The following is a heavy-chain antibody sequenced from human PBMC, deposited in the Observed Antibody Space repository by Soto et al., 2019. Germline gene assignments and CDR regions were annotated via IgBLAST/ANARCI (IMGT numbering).Heavy chain of an antibody. CDR2: IVVGSGNT. V-gene: IGHV1-58*01. Sequence: SVKVSCKASGFTFTNSAVQWVRQARGQRLEWIGWIVVGSGNTGYAQKFQGRVTMTRNTSISTAYMELSSLRSEDTAVYYCAREHYGNSAWFDPWGQGTLVTVSS. CDR3: AREHYGNSAWFDP. D-gene: IGHD3-10*01. CDR1: GFTFTNSA. J-gene: IGHJ5*02.